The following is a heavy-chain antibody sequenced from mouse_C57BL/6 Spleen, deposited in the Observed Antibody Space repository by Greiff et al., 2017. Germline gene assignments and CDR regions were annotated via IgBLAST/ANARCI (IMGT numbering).Heavy chain of an antibody. J-gene: IGHJ4*01. CDR1: GYTFTSYW. CDR2: IDPSDSYT. CDR3: ARGDYYGSSSYYYAMDY. V-gene: IGHV1-69*01. Sequence: VQLQQPGAELVMPGASVKLSCKASGYTFTSYWMHWVTQRPGQGLEWIGEIDPSDSYTNYNQKFKGKSTLTVDKSSSTAYMQLSSLTSEDSAVYYCARGDYYGSSSYYYAMDYWGQGTSVTVSS. D-gene: IGHD1-1*01.